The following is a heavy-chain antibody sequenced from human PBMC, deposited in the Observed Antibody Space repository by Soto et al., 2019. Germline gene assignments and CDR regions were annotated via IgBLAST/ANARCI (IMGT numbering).Heavy chain of an antibody. J-gene: IGHJ4*02. Sequence: QVKLQESGPGLVKPSETLSLTCSVSGGSISSGGYYWNWIRQHPERGLEWIGYIYYSGNTVLKPSLTRRATISRDTSKNEFSLTLTSLTAADTAVYFCARASGGAVADFDYWGQGTLVTVSS. V-gene: IGHV4-31*03. CDR1: GGSISSGGYY. D-gene: IGHD6-19*01. CDR2: IYYSGNT. CDR3: ARASGGAVADFDY.